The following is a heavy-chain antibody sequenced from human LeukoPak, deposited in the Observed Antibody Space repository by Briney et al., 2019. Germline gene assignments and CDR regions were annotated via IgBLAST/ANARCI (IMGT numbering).Heavy chain of an antibody. V-gene: IGHV4-39*07. J-gene: IGHJ6*03. CDR2: IHYGGST. Sequence: SETLSLTCTVSGGSISSSSYYWGWIRQPPGKGLEWIGSIHYGGSTYYNPSLKSRVTVSVDTSKNQFSLKLRSVTAADTAVYYCARDWEDIVVVPAAYGAQGYYYYYMDVWGKGTTVTISS. CDR1: GGSISSSSYY. D-gene: IGHD2-2*01. CDR3: ARDWEDIVVVPAAYGAQGYYYYYMDV.